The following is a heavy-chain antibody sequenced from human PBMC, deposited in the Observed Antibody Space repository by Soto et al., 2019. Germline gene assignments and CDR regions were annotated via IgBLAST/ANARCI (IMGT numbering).Heavy chain of an antibody. V-gene: IGHV3-30-3*01. CDR2: ISYDGSNK. Sequence: GGSLRLSCAASGFTFSSYAMHWVRQAPGKGLEWVAVISYDGSNKYYADSVKGRFTISRDNSKNTLHLQMNSLRAEDTAVYYCARDRGLRYFDWLLLLDYWGQGTLVTVSS. J-gene: IGHJ4*02. CDR1: GFTFSSYA. D-gene: IGHD3-9*01. CDR3: ARDRGLRYFDWLLLLDY.